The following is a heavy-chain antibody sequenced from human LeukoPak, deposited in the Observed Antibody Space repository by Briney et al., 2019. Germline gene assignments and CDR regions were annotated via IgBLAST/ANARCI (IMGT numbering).Heavy chain of an antibody. Sequence: PGGSLRLSCAASGFTFSSYWMSWVRQAPGKGLEWVANIKQDGSEKYYVDSVKGRFTISRDNAKNSLYLQMNSLRAEDTAVYYCARDATITYYDFWGGYGYNWFDPGGQGTLVTVSS. CDR2: IKQDGSEK. D-gene: IGHD3-3*01. J-gene: IGHJ5*02. V-gene: IGHV3-7*01. CDR1: GFTFSSYW. CDR3: ARDATITYYDFWGGYGYNWFDP.